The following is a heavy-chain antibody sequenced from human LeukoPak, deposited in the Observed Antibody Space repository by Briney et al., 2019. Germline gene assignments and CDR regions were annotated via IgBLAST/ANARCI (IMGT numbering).Heavy chain of an antibody. CDR3: ARHTGYSSGWSIDY. CDR1: GGSISSGGYS. D-gene: IGHD6-19*01. V-gene: IGHV4-30-4*08. CDR2: IYYSGST. J-gene: IGHJ4*02. Sequence: SETLSLTCTVSGGSISSGGYSWSWIRQHPGKGLEWIGYIYYSGSTNYNPSLKSRVTISVDTSKNQFSLKLSSVTAADTAVYYCARHTGYSSGWSIDYWGQGTLVTVSS.